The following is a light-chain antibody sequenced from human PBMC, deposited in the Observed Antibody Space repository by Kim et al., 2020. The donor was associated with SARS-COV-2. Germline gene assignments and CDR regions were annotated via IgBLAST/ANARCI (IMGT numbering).Light chain of an antibody. CDR3: QQSLTTPLT. J-gene: IGKJ5*01. CDR2: DAS. CDR1: QTIGKS. V-gene: IGKV1-39*01. Sequence: DIQMTQSPSKLSASIGDTVTMTCRASQTIGKSVNWYQQKPGRAPNIVIFDASSLETGVPSRFSGSGSGVDFTLTISSLQPDDLGTYYCQQSLTTPLTFGQETRLEIK.